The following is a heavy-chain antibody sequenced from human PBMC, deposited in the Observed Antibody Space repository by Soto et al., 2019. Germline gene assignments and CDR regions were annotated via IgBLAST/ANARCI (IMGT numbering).Heavy chain of an antibody. CDR2: IYYSGST. J-gene: IGHJ5*02. CDR3: ARLPRYDFWT. Sequence: QLQLQESGPGLVKPSETLSLTCTVSGGSISVNNYYWGWFRQTPGKGLEWIGNIYYSGSTYYNPSLXCRLSMSVDTSKSQFSLNLNSVTAADTAVYYCARLPRYDFWTWGQGTLVTVSS. CDR1: GGSISVNNYY. V-gene: IGHV4-39*01. D-gene: IGHD3-3*01.